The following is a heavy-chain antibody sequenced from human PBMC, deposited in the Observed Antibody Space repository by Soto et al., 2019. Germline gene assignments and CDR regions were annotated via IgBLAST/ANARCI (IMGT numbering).Heavy chain of an antibody. Sequence: VQLVESGGGLVKPGGSLRLSCAASGFTFSNYAMHWVRQAPGKGLEWVAVISYDGRNKYYADSVKGRFTISRDNSKNTLYLQVNSLRADDTAVYYCARNGSGNYYHFDYWGQGTLVTVSS. CDR2: ISYDGRNK. CDR1: GFTFSNYA. D-gene: IGHD3-10*01. V-gene: IGHV3-30*04. J-gene: IGHJ4*02. CDR3: ARNGSGNYYHFDY.